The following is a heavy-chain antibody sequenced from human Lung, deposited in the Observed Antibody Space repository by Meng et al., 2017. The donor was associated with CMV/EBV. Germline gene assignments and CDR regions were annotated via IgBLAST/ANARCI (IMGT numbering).Heavy chain of an antibody. CDR3: ASFPPPGKQWLVTDY. J-gene: IGHJ4*02. CDR1: GGSISSSNW. V-gene: IGHV4-4*02. CDR2: IYHSGST. Sequence: QVHLQESGPGPVKPSGRLSLTCAVSGGSISSSNWWSWVRQPPGKGLEWIGEIYHSGSTNYNPSLKSRVTISVDKSKNQFSLKLSSVTAADTAVYYCASFPPPGKQWLVTDYWGQGTLVTVSS. D-gene: IGHD6-19*01.